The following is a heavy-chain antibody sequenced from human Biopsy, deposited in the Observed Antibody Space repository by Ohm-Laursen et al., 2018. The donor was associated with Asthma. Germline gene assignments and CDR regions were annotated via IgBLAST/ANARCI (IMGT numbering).Heavy chain of an antibody. CDR2: ISYTGSA. CDR3: ARHWDWGSFFDY. Sequence: GTLSLTCSMYGLSSSGYYWTWIRQPPGKGLEWMGSISYTGSAYHNPSLKSRVTISVDTSKNHFSLKLSSVTAADTAVYYCARHWDWGSFFDYWGQGTPVTVSS. D-gene: IGHD7-27*01. CDR1: GLSSSGYY. J-gene: IGHJ4*02. V-gene: IGHV4-39*01.